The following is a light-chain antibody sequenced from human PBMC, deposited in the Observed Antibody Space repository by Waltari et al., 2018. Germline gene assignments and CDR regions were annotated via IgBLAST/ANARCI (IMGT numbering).Light chain of an antibody. CDR1: SGAVGGLNI. V-gene: IGLV2-8*01. CDR2: EVS. CDR3: SSYVGGNTRV. J-gene: IGLJ3*02. Sequence: LNQPPPLPGPLGRSAPTPSPETSGAVGGLNIFPWYQRPPGTAPKLMIFEVSKRPSGVPDRFSGSKSDNVASLTVSGLQTEDEADYYCSSYVGGNTRVFGGGTRLTVL.